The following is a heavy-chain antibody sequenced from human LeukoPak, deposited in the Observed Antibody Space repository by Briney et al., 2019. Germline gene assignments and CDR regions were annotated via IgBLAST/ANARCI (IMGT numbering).Heavy chain of an antibody. J-gene: IGHJ4*02. V-gene: IGHV3-15*07. Sequence: GGSLRLSCEASGFTFNNARMNWVRQAPGKGPEWVGRIYSKTGGETTEYAAPVKGRFTISRDDSKNMLYLQMNSLKTEDTAVYSCSTADYPLYDYWGQGTLVTVSS. CDR3: STADYPLYDY. CDR1: GFTFNNAR. D-gene: IGHD4/OR15-4a*01. CDR2: IYSKTGGETT.